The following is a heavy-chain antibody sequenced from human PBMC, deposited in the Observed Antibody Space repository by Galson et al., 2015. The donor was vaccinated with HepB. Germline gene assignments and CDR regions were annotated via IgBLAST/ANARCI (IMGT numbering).Heavy chain of an antibody. D-gene: IGHD6-19*01. CDR1: GFTFSSYA. CDR3: AKARSQWLRPYYFDY. Sequence: LRLSCAASGFTFSSYAMSWVRQAPGKGLEWISTINGSGGNTYYADSVKGRFTISRDNSKNTLYLQMNSLRAEDTAIYYCAKARSQWLRPYYFDYWGQGTLVTVSS. J-gene: IGHJ4*02. CDR2: INGSGGNT. V-gene: IGHV3-23*01.